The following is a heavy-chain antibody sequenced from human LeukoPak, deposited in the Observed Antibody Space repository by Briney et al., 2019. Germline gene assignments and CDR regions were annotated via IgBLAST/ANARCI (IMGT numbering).Heavy chain of an antibody. CDR3: ATMLRGIVVPRFDD. J-gene: IGHJ4*02. Sequence: PGGSLRLSCEDSGFTFSDYPMSWVRQAPGKGLEWVSSISGAGGTTYYADSVKGRFTISRDNSKNTVYLQMNSLRADDMAVYYCATMLRGIVVPRFDDWGQGTLLTVSS. D-gene: IGHD3-10*01. V-gene: IGHV3-23*01. CDR2: ISGAGGTT. CDR1: GFTFSDYP.